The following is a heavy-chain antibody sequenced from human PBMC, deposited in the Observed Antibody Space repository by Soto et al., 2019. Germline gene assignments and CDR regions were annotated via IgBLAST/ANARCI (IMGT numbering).Heavy chain of an antibody. D-gene: IGHD3-22*01. Sequence: GGSLRLSCAASGFTFSSYAMSWVRQAPGKGLEWVSAISGSGGSTYYADSVKGRFAISRDNSKNTLYLQMNSLRAEDTAVYYCAKSQYYDSSGYYPPVYYFDYWGQGTLVTVSS. J-gene: IGHJ4*02. CDR1: GFTFSSYA. V-gene: IGHV3-23*01. CDR3: AKSQYYDSSGYYPPVYYFDY. CDR2: ISGSGGST.